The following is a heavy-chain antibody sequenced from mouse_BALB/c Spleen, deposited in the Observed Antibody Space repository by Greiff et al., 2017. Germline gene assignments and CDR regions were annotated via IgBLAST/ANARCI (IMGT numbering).Heavy chain of an antibody. J-gene: IGHJ4*01. CDR3: ARENENYAMDY. CDR1: GFTFSDYY. Sequence: EVKVVESGGGLVKPGGSLKLSCAASGFTFSDYYMYWVRQTPEKRLEWVATISDGGSYTYYPDSVKGRFTISRDNAKNNLYLQMSSLKSEDTAMYYCARENENYAMDYWGQGTSVTVSS. V-gene: IGHV5-4*02. CDR2: ISDGGSYT.